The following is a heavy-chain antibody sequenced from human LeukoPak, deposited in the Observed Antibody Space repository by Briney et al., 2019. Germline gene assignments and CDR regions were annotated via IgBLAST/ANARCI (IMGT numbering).Heavy chain of an antibody. D-gene: IGHD3-3*01. CDR3: ARDHQTYYDFWSGYLDRENRGYSDY. CDR1: GFTFSSYS. CDR2: ISSSSSTI. V-gene: IGHV3-48*02. Sequence: GGSLRLSCAASGFTFSSYSMNWVRQAPGKGLEWVSYISSSSSTIYYADSVKGRFTISRDNAKNSLYLQMNSLRDEDTAVYYCARDHQTYYDFWSGYLDRENRGYSDYWGQGALVTVSS. J-gene: IGHJ4*02.